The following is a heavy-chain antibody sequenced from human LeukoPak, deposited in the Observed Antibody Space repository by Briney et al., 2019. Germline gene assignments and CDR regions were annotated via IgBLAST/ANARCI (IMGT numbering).Heavy chain of an antibody. CDR1: GVSISSTSYY. CDR3: ARRSSGYRGVISINFDY. Sequence: SSETLSLTCTVSGVSISSTSYYWGWIRPPPGKGLEWIGTIYYSGSTYYNPSLKSRVTISVDTSKNQFSLKLSSVTAADTAVYYCARRSSGYRGVISINFDYWGQGTLVTVSS. V-gene: IGHV4-39*01. J-gene: IGHJ4*02. CDR2: IYYSGST. D-gene: IGHD3-10*01.